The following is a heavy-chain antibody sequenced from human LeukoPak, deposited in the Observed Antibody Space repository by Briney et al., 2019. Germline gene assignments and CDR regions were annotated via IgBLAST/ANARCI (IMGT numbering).Heavy chain of an antibody. CDR1: GFTFTNYW. J-gene: IGHJ4*02. V-gene: IGHV3-7*01. CDR2: IKQVRCEK. CDR3: ARGPTLGISDY. Sequence: GGSLRLSCAASGFTFTNYWMSWVRQAPGRGLELVANIKQVRCEKYFVDSVKGRFTISRDNAKNSLYLQMNSLRAEDTAVYYCARGPTLGISDYWGQGNLGTVSS. D-gene: IGHD7-27*01.